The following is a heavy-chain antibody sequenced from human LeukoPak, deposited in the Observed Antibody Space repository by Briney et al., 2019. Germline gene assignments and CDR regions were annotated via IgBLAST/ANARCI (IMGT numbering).Heavy chain of an antibody. CDR3: AREVGTTFYFDY. J-gene: IGHJ4*02. V-gene: IGHV4-34*01. D-gene: IGHD1-26*01. CDR2: INHSGST. Sequence: SETLSLTCAVYGGSFSGYYWSWIRQPPGKGLEWIGEINHSGSTNYNPSLKSRVTISVDTSKNQFSLKLSSVTAADTAVYYCAREVGTTFYFDYWGQGILVTVSS. CDR1: GGSFSGYY.